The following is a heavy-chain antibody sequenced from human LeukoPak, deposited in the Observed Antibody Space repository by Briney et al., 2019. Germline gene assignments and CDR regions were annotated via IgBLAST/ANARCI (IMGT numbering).Heavy chain of an antibody. Sequence: GGSVRLSCAASGFTFSKVWMSWVRQAPGKGLEWVGRIKSKTDGGTIDDAAPVKGRFTISRDDSKDTLFLQMNSMKTEDTAVYYCTTDLSELDDSGYYAKYFHHWGQGTLVSVSS. V-gene: IGHV3-15*01. J-gene: IGHJ1*01. CDR2: IKSKTDGGTI. CDR1: GFTFSKVW. CDR3: TTDLSELDDSGYYAKYFHH. D-gene: IGHD3-22*01.